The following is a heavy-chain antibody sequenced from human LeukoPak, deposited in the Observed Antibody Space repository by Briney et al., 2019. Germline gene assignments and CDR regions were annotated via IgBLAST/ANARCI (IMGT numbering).Heavy chain of an antibody. Sequence: SETLSLTCTVSGGSISSSSYWWGWIRQPPGKGLEWIANIYYSGSTLYNPSLKSRVTISIEKSKNQFPLKLSSVTAADTAVYYCARNYYECSGYYPWNFDYWGQGTLVTVSS. CDR2: IYYSGST. CDR3: ARNYYECSGYYPWNFDY. D-gene: IGHD3-22*01. J-gene: IGHJ4*02. CDR1: GGSISSSSYW. V-gene: IGHV4-39*01.